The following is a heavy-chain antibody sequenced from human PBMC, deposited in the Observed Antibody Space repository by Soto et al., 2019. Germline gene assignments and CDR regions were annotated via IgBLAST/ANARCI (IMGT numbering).Heavy chain of an antibody. V-gene: IGHV4-38-2*01. J-gene: IGHJ3*02. CDR3: VRHSSLAIDGFDI. CDR1: GFSISSGYY. Sequence: SETLSLTCDVSGFSISSGYYWGWIRQSPGEGLEWIASMFHRGDTLYNPSLKSRVTIAVDTSKNQVSLEMTSVTAADTAMYYCVRHSSLAIDGFDIWGQGTVVTVSS. CDR2: MFHRGDT.